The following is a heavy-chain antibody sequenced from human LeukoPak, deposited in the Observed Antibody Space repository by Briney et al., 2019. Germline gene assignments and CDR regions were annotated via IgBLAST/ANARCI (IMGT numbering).Heavy chain of an antibody. J-gene: IGHJ4*02. CDR1: GFTFSDYY. Sequence: PGGSLRLSCAASGFTFSDYYMSWIRQAPGKGLEWVANIKQGGSEKSYVDSVKGRFTISRDNAKNSLYLQMNSLRAEDTAVYYCARAGTAAVFDYWGQGTLVTVSS. D-gene: IGHD6-13*01. V-gene: IGHV3-7*05. CDR2: IKQGGSEK. CDR3: ARAGTAAVFDY.